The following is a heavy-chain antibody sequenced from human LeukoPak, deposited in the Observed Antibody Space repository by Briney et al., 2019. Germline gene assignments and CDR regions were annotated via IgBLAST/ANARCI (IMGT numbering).Heavy chain of an antibody. CDR1: AYTFTGYY. J-gene: IGHJ4*02. CDR3: ARGQVKQQLVNDY. CDR2: INPNSGGT. D-gene: IGHD6-13*01. Sequence: ASVKVSCKASAYTFTGYYMHWVRQAPGQGLEWMGWINPNSGGTNYAQKFHGRVTMTRDTSISTAYMELSRLRSDDTAVYYCARGQVKQQLVNDYWGQGTLVTVSS. V-gene: IGHV1-2*02.